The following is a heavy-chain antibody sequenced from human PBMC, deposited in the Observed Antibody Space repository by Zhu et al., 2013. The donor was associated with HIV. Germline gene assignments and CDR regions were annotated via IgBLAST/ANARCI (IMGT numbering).Heavy chain of an antibody. CDR3: ARDRGYCSGGSCYDPSKNWFDP. V-gene: IGHV1-69*01. CDR1: GGTFSSYA. CDR2: IIPIFGTA. Sequence: QVQLVQSGAEVKKPGSSVKVSCKASGGTFSSYAISWVRQAPGQGLEWMGGIIPIFGTANYAQKFQGRVTITADESTSTAYMELSSLRSEDTAVYYCARDRGYCSGGSCYDPSKNWFDPWGRGNPGHRLL. J-gene: IGHJ5*02. D-gene: IGHD2-15*01.